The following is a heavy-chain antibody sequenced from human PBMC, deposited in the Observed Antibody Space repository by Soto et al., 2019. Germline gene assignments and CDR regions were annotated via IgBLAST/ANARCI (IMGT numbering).Heavy chain of an antibody. D-gene: IGHD6-13*01. CDR3: ARSSFSPKYSSSWYHY. CDR2: INHSGST. Sequence: SETLSLTCAVYGGSFSGYYWSWIRQPPGKGLEWIGEINHSGSTNYNPSLKSRVTISVDTSKNQFSLKLSSVTAADTAVYYCARSSFSPKYSSSWYHYWGQGTLVTVSS. J-gene: IGHJ4*02. V-gene: IGHV4-34*01. CDR1: GGSFSGYY.